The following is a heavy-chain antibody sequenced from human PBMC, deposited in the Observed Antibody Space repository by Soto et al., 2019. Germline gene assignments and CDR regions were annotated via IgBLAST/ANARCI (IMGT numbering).Heavy chain of an antibody. CDR1: RFTFSDFQ. D-gene: IGHD5-12*01. J-gene: IGHJ3*02. V-gene: IGHV3-11*01. CDR3: ARDQEVATGGRYAFDI. Sequence: QVQLVESGGGLVKPGGSLRLSCAASRFTFSDFQMTWIRQAPGRGLEWVSYISSSGGSIYYADSVKGRFTISRDNAKNSLYLQMNSLRGEDTAVYYCARDQEVATGGRYAFDIWGQGTMVTVSS. CDR2: ISSSGGSI.